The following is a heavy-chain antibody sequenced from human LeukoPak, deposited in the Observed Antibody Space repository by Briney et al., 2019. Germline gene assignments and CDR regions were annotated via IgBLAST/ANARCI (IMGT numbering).Heavy chain of an antibody. D-gene: IGHD3-3*01. J-gene: IGHJ6*03. CDR2: RNWICGST. Sequence: GGGVRVPWVGSGWIFNDYVLSGLRQARRKGGAGVGGRNWICGSTGYADSVKGRFTISRDHARNSLFLQMNSLRDDDTALYFCARTPDNDFWSDGAYYYYMDFWGKGTMVAVSS. V-gene: IGHV3-20*04. CDR1: GWIFNDYV. CDR3: ARTPDNDFWSDGAYYYYMDF.